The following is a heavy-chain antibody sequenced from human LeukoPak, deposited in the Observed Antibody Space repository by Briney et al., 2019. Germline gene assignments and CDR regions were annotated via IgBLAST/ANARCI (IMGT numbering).Heavy chain of an antibody. D-gene: IGHD5-12*01. CDR2: ISWNSGSI. Sequence: AGGSLRLSCAASGFTFDDYAMHWVRQAPGKGLEWVSGISWNSGSIGYADSVKGRFTISRDNAKNSLYLQMNSLRVEDTGVYYCAREGLGYVDGMDVWGQGTTVTVSS. CDR3: AREGLGYVDGMDV. CDR1: GFTFDDYA. J-gene: IGHJ6*02. V-gene: IGHV3-9*01.